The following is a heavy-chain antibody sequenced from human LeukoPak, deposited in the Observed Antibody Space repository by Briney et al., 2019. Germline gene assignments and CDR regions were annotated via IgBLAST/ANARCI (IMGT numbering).Heavy chain of an antibody. D-gene: IGHD3-22*01. J-gene: IGHJ3*01. CDR1: GITFSTYW. V-gene: IGHV3-74*01. CDR3: ARAGTVVDYDPSDAFDV. CDR2: ISSDGSTT. Sequence: GGSLRLSCAASGITFSTYWMHWVRQAPGKGLVWVSRISSDGSTTSYVDSVEGRFTISRDNAKNTLYLQMNSLRAEDTAVYYCARAGTVVDYDPSDAFDVWGQGTMVTVSS.